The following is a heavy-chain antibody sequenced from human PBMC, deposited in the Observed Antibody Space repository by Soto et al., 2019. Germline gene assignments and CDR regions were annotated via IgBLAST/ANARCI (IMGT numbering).Heavy chain of an antibody. D-gene: IGHD3-22*01. J-gene: IGHJ3*02. V-gene: IGHV1-3*01. CDR1: GYTFTSYA. CDR3: ASSSSGYRGVPFDI. Sequence: ASVKVSCKAPGYTFTSYAMHWVRQAPGQRLEWMGWINAGNGNTKYSQKFQGRVTITRDTSASTAYMELSSLRSEDTAVYYCASSSSGYRGVPFDIWGQGTMVTVSS. CDR2: INAGNGNT.